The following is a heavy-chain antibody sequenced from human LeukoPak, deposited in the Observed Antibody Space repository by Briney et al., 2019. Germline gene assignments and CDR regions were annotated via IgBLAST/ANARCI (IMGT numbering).Heavy chain of an antibody. D-gene: IGHD3-10*01. CDR2: IIPILGIA. CDR3: ARTLYYYGSGLLG. Sequence: ASVKVSCKASGGTFSSYAISWVRQAPGQGLEWMGRIIPILGIANYAQKFQGRVTITADKSTSTAYMELSSLRSEDTAVYYCARTLYYYGSGLLGWGQGTLVTVSS. J-gene: IGHJ4*02. V-gene: IGHV1-69*04. CDR1: GGTFSSYA.